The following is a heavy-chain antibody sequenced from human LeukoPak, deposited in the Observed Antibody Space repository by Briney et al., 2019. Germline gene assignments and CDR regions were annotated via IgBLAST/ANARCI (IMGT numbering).Heavy chain of an antibody. D-gene: IGHD3-10*01. CDR2: IYYSGST. Sequence: PSETLSLTCTVSGGSISSSSYYWGWIRQPPGKGLEWIGSIYYSGSTYYNPSLKSRVTISVDTSKNQFSLKLSSVTAADTAVYYCTREGSSWVNRGNWFDPWGQGTLVTVSS. CDR1: GGSISSSSYY. J-gene: IGHJ5*02. V-gene: IGHV4-39*07. CDR3: TREGSSWVNRGNWFDP.